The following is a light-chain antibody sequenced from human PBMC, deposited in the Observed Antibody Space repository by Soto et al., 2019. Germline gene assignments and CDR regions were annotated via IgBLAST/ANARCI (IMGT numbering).Light chain of an antibody. V-gene: IGLV2-14*01. CDR1: SSDVGGYNY. J-gene: IGLJ2*01. CDR2: EVS. Sequence: QSVLTQPASVSGSPGQSITISCTGTSSDVGGYNYVSWYQQHPGKAPKLMIYEVSNRPSGVSNRFSGSKSGNTASLTISGLQAEDVADYYCSSYTSSSTYVVFGGGTQLTVL. CDR3: SSYTSSSTYVV.